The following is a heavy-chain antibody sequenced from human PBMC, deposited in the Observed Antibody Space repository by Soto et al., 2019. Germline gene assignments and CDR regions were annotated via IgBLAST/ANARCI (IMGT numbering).Heavy chain of an antibody. CDR1: GGSFTSNNW. CDR3: ASRDPGTSVDY. Sequence: CAVSGGSFTSNNWWTWVRQPPGQGLEWIGEIYRTGSTNYNPSLKSRVTISLDKSENQFSLKVTSLTAADTAVYYCASRDPGTSVDYWGQGTLVTVSS. J-gene: IGHJ4*02. V-gene: IGHV4-4*02. CDR2: IYRTGST. D-gene: IGHD1-7*01.